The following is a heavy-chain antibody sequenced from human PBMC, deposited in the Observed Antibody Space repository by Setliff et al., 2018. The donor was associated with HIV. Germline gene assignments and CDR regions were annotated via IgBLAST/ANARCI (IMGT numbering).Heavy chain of an antibody. Sequence: GASVKVSCKASGYTFTSYYMHWVRQAPGQGLEWMGISNPSGGSTTYAPKFQGRVTMTRDTSTSTVYMELSSLRSDDTAVYYCARVPVSSYYYYMDVWGAGTTVTVSS. CDR2: SNPSGGST. J-gene: IGHJ6*03. CDR3: ARVPVSSYYYYMDV. V-gene: IGHV1-46*01. CDR1: GYTFTSYY. D-gene: IGHD6-13*01.